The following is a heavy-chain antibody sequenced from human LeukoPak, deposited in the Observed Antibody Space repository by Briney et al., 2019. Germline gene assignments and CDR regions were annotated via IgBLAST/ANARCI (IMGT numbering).Heavy chain of an antibody. CDR2: IYYSGST. CDR1: GGSISSYY. V-gene: IGHV4-59*01. D-gene: IGHD6-13*01. CDR3: ASVTAAGTF. Sequence: SETLSLTCTVSGGSISSYYSNWIRQPPGKGLEWIGYIYYSGSTNYNPSLKSRVTISVDTSKNQFSLKLSSVTAADTAVYYCASVTAAGTFWGQGTLATVSS. J-gene: IGHJ4*02.